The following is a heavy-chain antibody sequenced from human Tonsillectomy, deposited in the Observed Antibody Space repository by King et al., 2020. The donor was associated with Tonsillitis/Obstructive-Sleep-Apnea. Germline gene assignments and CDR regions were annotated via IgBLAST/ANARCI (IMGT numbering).Heavy chain of an antibody. Sequence: QLQESGPGLVKPSETLSLTCTVSGGSISTSSYYWGWIRQPPGKGLEWIGTISYSGSTYYNPSLKSRVTISVDTSKNQFSLKLSSVTAADTAVYYCASRPGYLTYYLHQGGWGQGAT. CDR2: ISYSGST. J-gene: IGHJ6*02. CDR3: ASRPGYLTYYLHQGG. V-gene: IGHV4-39*01. CDR1: GGSISTSSYY. D-gene: IGHD1-26*01.